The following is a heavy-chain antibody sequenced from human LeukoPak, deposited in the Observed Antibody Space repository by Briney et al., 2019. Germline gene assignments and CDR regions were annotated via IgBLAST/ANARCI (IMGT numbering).Heavy chain of an antibody. D-gene: IGHD1-26*01. J-gene: IGHJ4*02. CDR1: GYTFTGYY. CDR2: INPNSGGT. Sequence: APVKVSCKASGYTFTGYYMHWVRQAPGQGLEWMGWINPNSGGTNYAQKFQGRVTMTRDTSISTAYMELRSLRSDDTAVYYCARPRTGIVGATTGFDYWGQGTLVTVSS. V-gene: IGHV1-2*02. CDR3: ARPRTGIVGATTGFDY.